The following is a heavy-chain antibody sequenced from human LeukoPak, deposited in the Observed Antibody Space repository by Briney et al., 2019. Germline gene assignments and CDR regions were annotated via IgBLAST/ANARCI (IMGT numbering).Heavy chain of an antibody. Sequence: SVKVSCKASGGTFSSYAISWVRQAPGQGLEWMGGIIPIFGTANYAQKFQGRVTITADESTSTAYMELSSLRSEDTAVYYCARRGGQQLEDGHFDYWGQGTLVTVSS. V-gene: IGHV1-69*01. CDR1: GGTFSSYA. J-gene: IGHJ4*02. CDR3: ARRGGQQLEDGHFDY. D-gene: IGHD6-13*01. CDR2: IIPIFGTA.